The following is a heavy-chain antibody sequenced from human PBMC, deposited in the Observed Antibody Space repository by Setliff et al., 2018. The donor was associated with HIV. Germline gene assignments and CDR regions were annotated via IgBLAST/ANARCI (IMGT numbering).Heavy chain of an antibody. J-gene: IGHJ5*02. CDR3: ARLGIPPGQWYNWFDP. Sequence: GGSLRLSCATSGFTFSGHSMNWVRQAPGIGLEWVSSISSSSSYIYYTDSVRGRFTFSRDNAKNSMFLQMNSLRAEDTAVYYCARLGIPPGQWYNWFDPWGQGTLVTVSS. CDR2: ISSSSSYI. D-gene: IGHD2-2*01. V-gene: IGHV3-21*01. CDR1: GFTFSGHS.